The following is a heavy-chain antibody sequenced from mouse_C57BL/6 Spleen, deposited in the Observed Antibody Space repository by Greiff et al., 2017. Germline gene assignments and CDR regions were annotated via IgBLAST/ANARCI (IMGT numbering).Heavy chain of an antibody. V-gene: IGHV14-4*01. CDR3: TVIWAWFAY. CDR2: IDPENGDT. CDR1: GFNIKDDY. J-gene: IGHJ3*01. Sequence: EVQLQQSGAELVRPGASVKLSCTASGFNIKDDYMHWVKQRPEQGLEWIGWIDPENGDTEYASKFQGKATITADTSSNTAYLQLSSLTSEDTAVYYCTVIWAWFAYWGQGTLVTVSA. D-gene: IGHD4-1*01.